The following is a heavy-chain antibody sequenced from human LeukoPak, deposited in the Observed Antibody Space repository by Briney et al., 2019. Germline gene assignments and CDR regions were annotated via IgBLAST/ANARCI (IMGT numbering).Heavy chain of an antibody. J-gene: IGHJ4*02. V-gene: IGHV3-30*18. CDR2: ISYDGSNK. CDR1: GFTFSSYG. CDR3: AKATQGWIAVAGMDFDY. Sequence: PGRSLRLSCAASGFTFSSYGMHWVRQAPGKGLEWVAVISYDGSNKYYADSVKGRFTISRDNSKNTLYLQMNSLRAEDTAVYYCAKATQGWIAVAGMDFDYWGQGTLVTVSS. D-gene: IGHD6-19*01.